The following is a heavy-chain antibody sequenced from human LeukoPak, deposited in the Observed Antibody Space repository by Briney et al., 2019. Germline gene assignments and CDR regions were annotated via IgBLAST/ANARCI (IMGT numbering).Heavy chain of an antibody. CDR1: GGTFSSYA. J-gene: IGHJ6*03. CDR2: MNPNSGNT. CDR3: ARGSYYDSSGYYYYYYYYMDV. V-gene: IGHV1-8*03. Sequence: ASVKVSCKASGGTFSSYAISWVRQATGQGLEWMGWMNPNSGNTGYAQKFQGRVTITRNTSISTAYMELSSLRSEDTAVYYCARGSYYDSSGYYYYYYYYMDVWGKGTTVTVSS. D-gene: IGHD3-22*01.